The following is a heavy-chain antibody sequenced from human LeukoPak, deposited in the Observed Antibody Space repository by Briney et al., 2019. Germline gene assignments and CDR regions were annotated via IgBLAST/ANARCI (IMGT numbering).Heavy chain of an antibody. V-gene: IGHV4-39*01. CDR2: ISHSGST. CDR3: ARRITGTTSDSFDY. J-gene: IGHJ4*02. Sequence: PSETLSLTRTVFGGSISSSSYFWGWIRQPAGKGLEWIGSISHSGSTYYDPSLKSRITISVDTSKNQFSLKVRSVTAADTAVYYCARRITGTTSDSFDYWGQGILVTVSS. CDR1: GGSISSSSYF. D-gene: IGHD1-20*01.